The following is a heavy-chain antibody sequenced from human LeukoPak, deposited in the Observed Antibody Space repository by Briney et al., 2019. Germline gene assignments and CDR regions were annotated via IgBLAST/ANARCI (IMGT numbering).Heavy chain of an antibody. CDR1: EFTFNSYG. D-gene: IGHD2-15*01. CDR3: AKDRRGSCNAGSCYCCDY. J-gene: IGHJ4*02. CDR2: IRFDGSDE. V-gene: IGHV3-30*02. Sequence: TGGSLRLSXTASEFTFNSYGMHWVSQAPGKGLEWVAFIRFDGSDEHYADSVKGRFTISRDNSKNTLYLQMNSLRAEDTAVYYCAKDRRGSCNAGSCYCCDYWGRGALVTVSS.